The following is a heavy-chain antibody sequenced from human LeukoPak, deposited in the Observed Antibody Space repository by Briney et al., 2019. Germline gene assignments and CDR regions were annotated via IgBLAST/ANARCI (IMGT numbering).Heavy chain of an antibody. D-gene: IGHD3-3*01. CDR3: ARSVSAYYDFWRP. CDR1: GGSLNLYY. V-gene: IGHV4-59*05. CDR2: MSYSGNT. J-gene: IGHJ5*02. Sequence: SETLSLTCAVYGGSLNLYYWSWIRQPPGKGLEWIGSMSYSGNTYYNPSLTSRVTISVDTSKNQFSLSLSSVTAADTAVYYCARSVSAYYDFWRPWGQGTLVSVSS.